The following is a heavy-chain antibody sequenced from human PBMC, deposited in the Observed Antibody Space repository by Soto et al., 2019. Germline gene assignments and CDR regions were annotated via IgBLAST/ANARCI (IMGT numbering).Heavy chain of an antibody. V-gene: IGHV4-31*02. CDR2: IYYSGVT. J-gene: IGHJ5*02. Sequence: WTWIRQHPGKGLEWIGYIYYSGVTYYNPSLKSRVTMSVDTSKNQFSLTLSSVTAADTAMYYCARDLRGRGSGRFDPWGQGTLVTVSS. CDR3: ARDLRGRGSGRFDP. D-gene: IGHD3-10*01.